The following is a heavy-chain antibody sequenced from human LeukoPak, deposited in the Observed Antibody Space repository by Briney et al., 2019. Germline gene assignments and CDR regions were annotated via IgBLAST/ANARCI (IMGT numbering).Heavy chain of an antibody. D-gene: IGHD6-13*01. CDR2: ISTYNGNT. Sequence: ASVKVSCKASGYRLTSYGISWVRQAPGRGLEWMGWISTYNGNTNYAQKFQDRVTMTTDTSTSTAYMELRSLRSDDTAVYYCARYSVSYSSSWHYYFDYWGQGTRVTVSS. J-gene: IGHJ4*02. CDR1: GYRLTSYG. V-gene: IGHV1-18*01. CDR3: ARYSVSYSSSWHYYFDY.